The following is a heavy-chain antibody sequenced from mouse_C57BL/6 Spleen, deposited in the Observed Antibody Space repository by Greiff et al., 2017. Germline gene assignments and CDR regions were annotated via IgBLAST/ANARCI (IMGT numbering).Heavy chain of an antibody. CDR2: INPNYGTT. D-gene: IGHD3-2*02. J-gene: IGHJ3*01. CDR3: ARTSDSSGYGFAY. Sequence: VQLQQSGPELVKPGASVKISCKASGYSFTDYNMNWVKQSNGKSLEWIGVINPNYGTTSYNQKFKGKATLTVDQSSSTAYMQLNSPTSEDSAVYSCARTSDSSGYGFAYWGQGTLVTVSA. CDR1: GYSFTDYN. V-gene: IGHV1-39*01.